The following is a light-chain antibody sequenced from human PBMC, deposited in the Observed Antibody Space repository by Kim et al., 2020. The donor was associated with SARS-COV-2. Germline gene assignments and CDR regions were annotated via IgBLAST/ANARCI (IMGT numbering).Light chain of an antibody. CDR3: QQADDFPLT. Sequence: ASVGDRVTITCRASQGIKSWLAWYQQKPGKAPKLLIYAASTLQSGVSSRFSDSGSGTDFTLTISSLQPEDSATYYCQQADDFPLTFGGGTKVDIK. V-gene: IGKV1-12*01. CDR1: QGIKSW. CDR2: AAS. J-gene: IGKJ4*01.